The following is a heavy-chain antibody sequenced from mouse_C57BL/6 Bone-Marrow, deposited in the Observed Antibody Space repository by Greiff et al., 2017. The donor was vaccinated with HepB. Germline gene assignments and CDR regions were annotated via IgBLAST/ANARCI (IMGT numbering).Heavy chain of an antibody. J-gene: IGHJ2*01. V-gene: IGHV7-3*01. CDR1: GFTFTDYY. CDR2: IRNKANAYTT. CDR3: ARSTYYFDY. Sequence: EVKVVESGGGLVQPGGSLSLSCAASGFTFTDYYMSWVRQPPGKALEWLGFIRNKANAYTTAYSASVKGRFTISRYNSQSILYLQMNALNAEASATYSCARSTYYFDYWGQGTTLTVSS.